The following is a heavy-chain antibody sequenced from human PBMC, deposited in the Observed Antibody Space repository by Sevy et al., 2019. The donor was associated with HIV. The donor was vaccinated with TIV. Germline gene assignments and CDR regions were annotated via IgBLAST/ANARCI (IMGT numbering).Heavy chain of an antibody. J-gene: IGHJ3*01. CDR3: VRETTMLPRGAFDF. D-gene: IGHD3-10*01. CDR1: GFTFSSYL. CDR2: ISFDGTDK. V-gene: IGHV3-30-3*01. Sequence: GGSLRLSCAASGFTFSSYLMHWVRQAPGKGLEWVSFISFDGTDKYYADSVKGRFTITRDNSKNTLFLQMNSLRAEDTAFYYCVRETTMLPRGAFDFWGQGTMVTVSS.